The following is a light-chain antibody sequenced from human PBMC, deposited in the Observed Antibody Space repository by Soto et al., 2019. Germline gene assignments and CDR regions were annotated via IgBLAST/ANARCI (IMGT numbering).Light chain of an antibody. CDR3: QQSSRIPPT. Sequence: DSQMTQSPSSLSASVGDRVTITCRASQSISDYLNWYQQKPGQAPKLLMYGTSRLPSGVPSRFSGSGSGTHFTLTISSLQPEDFATYYCQQSSRIPPTFGQGTKVDIK. J-gene: IGKJ1*01. V-gene: IGKV1-39*01. CDR2: GTS. CDR1: QSISDY.